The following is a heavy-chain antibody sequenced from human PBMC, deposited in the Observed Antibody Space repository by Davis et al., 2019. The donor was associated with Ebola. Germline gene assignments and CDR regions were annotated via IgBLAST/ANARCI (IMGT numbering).Heavy chain of an antibody. CDR3: ARIPRGYTTYYYYYYMDV. V-gene: IGHV2-26*01. CDR2: IFSNDEK. J-gene: IGHJ6*03. Sequence: SGPTLVKPTETLTLTCTVSGFSLSNARMGVSWIRQPPGKALEWLAHIFSNDEKSYSTSLKSRLTISKDTSKSQVVLTMTNMDPVDTATYYCARIPRGYTTYYYYYYMDVWGKGTTVTVSS. D-gene: IGHD5-18*01. CDR1: GFSLSNARMG.